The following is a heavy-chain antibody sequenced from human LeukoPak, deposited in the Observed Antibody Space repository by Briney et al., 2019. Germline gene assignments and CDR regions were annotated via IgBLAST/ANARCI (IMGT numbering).Heavy chain of an antibody. V-gene: IGHV3-30*18. CDR1: GFTFSSYG. D-gene: IGHD3-22*01. J-gene: IGHJ3*02. CDR2: ISYDGSNK. CDR3: AKVYSFGYYDSSGLDAFDI. Sequence: GGSLRLSCAASGFTFSSYGMHWVRQAPGKGLEWVAVISYDGSNKYYADSVKGRFTISRDNSKNTLYLQMNSLRAEDTAVYYCAKVYSFGYYDSSGLDAFDIWGQGTMVTVSS.